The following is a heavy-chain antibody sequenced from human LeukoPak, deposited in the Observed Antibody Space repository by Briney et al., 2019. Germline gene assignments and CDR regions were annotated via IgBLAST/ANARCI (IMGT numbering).Heavy chain of an antibody. D-gene: IGHD3-10*01. CDR1: GFTFSSYS. J-gene: IGHJ5*02. CDR2: ISSASNTI. Sequence: GESMRLSCAASGFTFSSYSMNWVRQAPGKGLEWVSYISSASNTIYYADSVKGRFTISRDNAKNSLYLQMNSLRAEDTAMYYCARDGWFGDYNWFDPWGQGTLVTVSS. V-gene: IGHV3-48*01. CDR3: ARDGWFGDYNWFDP.